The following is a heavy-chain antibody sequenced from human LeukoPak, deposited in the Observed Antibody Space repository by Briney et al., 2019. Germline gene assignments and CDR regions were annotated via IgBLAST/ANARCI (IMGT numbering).Heavy chain of an antibody. Sequence: KPSETLSLTCTVSGGSVSSGSYYWSWIRQPPGKGLDWIGYIHYSGSTNYSPSLKSRVTISVDTSKNQFSLKLSSVTAAYTAVYYCARVPGGGTAANWGQGTMVTVSS. D-gene: IGHD1-7*01. CDR2: IHYSGST. V-gene: IGHV4-61*01. CDR1: GGSVSSGSYY. CDR3: ARVPGGGTAAN. J-gene: IGHJ3*01.